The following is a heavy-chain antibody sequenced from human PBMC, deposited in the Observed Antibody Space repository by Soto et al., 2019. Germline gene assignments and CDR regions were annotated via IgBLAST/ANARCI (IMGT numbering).Heavy chain of an antibody. Sequence: SETLSLTCTVSGGSISSYDWSWIRQPPGKGLEWIGYIYYSGSTNYNPSLKSRVTISVDTSKNQFSLKLSSVTAADTAVYYCARVPYDFWSGYYFDYWGQGTLVTVSS. CDR1: GGSISSYD. J-gene: IGHJ4*02. D-gene: IGHD3-3*01. CDR2: IYYSGST. CDR3: ARVPYDFWSGYYFDY. V-gene: IGHV4-59*01.